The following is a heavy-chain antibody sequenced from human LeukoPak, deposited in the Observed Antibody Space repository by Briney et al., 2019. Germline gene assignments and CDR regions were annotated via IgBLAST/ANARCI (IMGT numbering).Heavy chain of an antibody. CDR3: ARDPSGNLYFDY. Sequence: PGGSLRLSCAASGFIVSNGYMSWVRQAPGKGLEWVSVLHTGGRTFYADSVMGRFTISTDNSKNTLFLQMNSLGAEDTAVYYCARDPSGNLYFDYWGQGALVTVSS. CDR2: LHTGGRT. CDR1: GFIVSNGY. D-gene: IGHD6-19*01. J-gene: IGHJ4*02. V-gene: IGHV3-53*01.